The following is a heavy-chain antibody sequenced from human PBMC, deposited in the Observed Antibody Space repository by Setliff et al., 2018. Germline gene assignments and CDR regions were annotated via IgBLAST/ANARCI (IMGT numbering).Heavy chain of an antibody. CDR2: IYHSGTT. V-gene: IGHV4-31*03. D-gene: IGHD5-18*01. CDR1: GGSITTGGYY. CDR3: ARYSSPYYYMDV. J-gene: IGHJ6*03. Sequence: SETLSLTCTVSGGSITTGGYYWSWVRQHPGEGLEWIGYIYHSGTTYYNPSLESRVRLSVDTSNSQFSLKLSSVTAADRAIYFCARYSSPYYYMDVWGTGIAVTVSS.